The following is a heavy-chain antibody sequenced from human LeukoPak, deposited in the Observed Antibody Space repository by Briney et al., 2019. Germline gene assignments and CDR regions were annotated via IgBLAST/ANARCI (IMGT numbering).Heavy chain of an antibody. CDR1: GFTVSSNY. D-gene: IGHD4-17*01. J-gene: IGHJ5*02. V-gene: IGHV3-66*01. CDR3: AREVQTTVLT. Sequence: PGGSLRLSCAASGFTVSSNYMSWVRQAPGKGLEWVSVIYSGGSTYYADSVKGRFTISRDNPKNTLYLQMNSLRAEDTAVYYCAREVQTTVLTWGQGTLVTVSS. CDR2: IYSGGST.